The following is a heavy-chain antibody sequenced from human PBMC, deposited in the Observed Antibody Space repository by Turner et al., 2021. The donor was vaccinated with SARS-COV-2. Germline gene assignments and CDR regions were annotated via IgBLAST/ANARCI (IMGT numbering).Heavy chain of an antibody. CDR3: ARETADSGSYQDWYFDL. D-gene: IGHD1-26*01. Sequence: QLQLQEPGPGLVKPSETLSLTCTVSGGSISSSSYYWGWIRQPPGKGLEWIGSIYYSWSTYYNPSLKSRVTISVDTSKNQVSLKLSSVTAADTAVYYCARETADSGSYQDWYFDLWGRGTLVTVSS. J-gene: IGHJ2*01. CDR2: IYYSWST. CDR1: GGSISSSSYY. V-gene: IGHV4-39*02.